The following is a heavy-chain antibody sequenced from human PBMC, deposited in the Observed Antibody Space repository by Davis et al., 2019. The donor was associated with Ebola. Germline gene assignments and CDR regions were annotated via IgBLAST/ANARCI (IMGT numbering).Heavy chain of an antibody. CDR2: ISNDGSIE. CDR1: GITFSGYA. D-gene: IGHD3-10*01. CDR3: ARSLGYLGSGSFWLGYGMDV. Sequence: PGGSLRLSCAASGITFSGYAMHWVRQAPGKGLEWVAVISNDGSIEYYADSVKGRFTISRDNSKNTLYLQMNSLRAEDTAVYYCARSLGYLGSGSFWLGYGMDVWGQGTTVTVSS. V-gene: IGHV3-30*04. J-gene: IGHJ6*02.